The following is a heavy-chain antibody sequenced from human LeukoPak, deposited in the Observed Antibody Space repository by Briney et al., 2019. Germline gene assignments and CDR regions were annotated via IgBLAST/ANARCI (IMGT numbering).Heavy chain of an antibody. V-gene: IGHV3-7*04. J-gene: IGHJ4*02. CDR3: ARARIDY. Sequence: PGGSLRLSCEASGFSFSDHWMGWVRQAPGKGLECVANIKHDGSGKEYVDSVKGRFTISRDNAKNLLYLQMSSLRAEDTAVYYCARARIDYWGQGTLVTVSS. CDR1: GFSFSDHW. D-gene: IGHD1-14*01. CDR2: IKHDGSGK.